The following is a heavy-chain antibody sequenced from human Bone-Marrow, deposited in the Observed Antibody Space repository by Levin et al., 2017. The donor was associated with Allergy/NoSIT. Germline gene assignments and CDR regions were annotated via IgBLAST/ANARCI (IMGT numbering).Heavy chain of an antibody. V-gene: IGHV3-21*01. CDR2: ISFGSDYI. CDR3: ARGGGAYYYFHY. Sequence: GGSLRLSCAASGFTFSGHSMSGVRQAPGKGLEWVSSISFGSDYIYYADSVKGRFTISRDNSRNTLSLQMNSLRDDDTAVYYCARGGGAYYYFHYWGQGTLVTVSS. D-gene: IGHD1-26*01. J-gene: IGHJ4*02. CDR1: GFTFSGHS.